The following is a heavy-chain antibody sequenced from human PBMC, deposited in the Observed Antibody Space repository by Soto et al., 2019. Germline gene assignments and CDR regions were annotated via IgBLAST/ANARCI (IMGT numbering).Heavy chain of an antibody. J-gene: IGHJ4*02. CDR3: ARSRDGYSPFDY. D-gene: IGHD4-4*01. CDR2: IDPSDSYT. V-gene: IGHV5-10-1*01. CDR1: GYSFTSYW. Sequence: GESLKISCKGSGYSFTSYWISWVRQMPGKDLEWMGMIDPSDSYTNYSPSFQGHVTISADKSISTAYLQWSSLKASDTAIYYCARSRDGYSPFDYWGQGALVTVSS.